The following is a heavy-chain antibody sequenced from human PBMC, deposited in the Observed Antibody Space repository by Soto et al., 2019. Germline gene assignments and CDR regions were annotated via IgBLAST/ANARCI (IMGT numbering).Heavy chain of an antibody. Sequence: EVQLLESGGGLVQPGGSLRLSCAASGFTFGSHAMIWVRQAPGKGLEWVSAISGSGGSAYYADSVKGRFTXXRXNSIXXXXXXXXXXXXXXXXXXXXXXXPXXDXWSAYYYFDYWGQGTLVTVSS. V-gene: IGHV3-23*01. D-gene: IGHD3-3*01. CDR1: GFTFGSHA. J-gene: IGHJ4*02. CDR2: ISGSGGSA. CDR3: XXXPXXDXWSAYYYFDY.